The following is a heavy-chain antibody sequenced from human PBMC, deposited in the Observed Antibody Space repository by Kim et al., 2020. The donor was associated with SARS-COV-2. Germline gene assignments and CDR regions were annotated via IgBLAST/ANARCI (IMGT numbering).Heavy chain of an antibody. CDR1: GGSISSSSYY. CDR3: ARRPFVDTAMRYYYYYGMDV. J-gene: IGHJ6*02. V-gene: IGHV4-39*01. D-gene: IGHD5-18*01. Sequence: SETLSLTCTVSGGSISSSSYYWGWIRQPPGKGLEWIGSIYYSGSTYYNPSLKSRVTISVDTSKNQFSLKLSSVTAADTAVYYCARRPFVDTAMRYYYYYGMDVWGQGTTVTVSS. CDR2: IYYSGST.